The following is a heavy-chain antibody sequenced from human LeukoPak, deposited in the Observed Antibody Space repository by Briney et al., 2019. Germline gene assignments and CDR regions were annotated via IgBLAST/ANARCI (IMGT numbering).Heavy chain of an antibody. CDR1: GFTFSSYW. V-gene: IGHV3-74*01. J-gene: IGHJ4*02. Sequence: PGGSLRLSCAASGFTFSSYWMHWVRQAPGKGLVWVSRINTDGSSTSYADSVKGRFTISRDNAKNTLYLQMNSLRAEDTAVYYCARDSRVQYQLLPFDYWGQGTLVTVSS. D-gene: IGHD2-2*01. CDR2: INTDGSST. CDR3: ARDSRVQYQLLPFDY.